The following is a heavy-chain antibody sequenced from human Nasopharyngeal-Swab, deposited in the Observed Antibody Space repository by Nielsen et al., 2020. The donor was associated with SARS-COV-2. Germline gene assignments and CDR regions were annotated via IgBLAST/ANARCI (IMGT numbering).Heavy chain of an antibody. CDR1: GFTCSSYD. D-gene: IGHD4-23*01. V-gene: IGHV3-13*01. CDR2: IGTAGDT. Sequence: GGSLRLSRAASGFTCSSYDMHWVRQATGKGLEWVSAIGTAGDTYYPGSVKGRFTISRENAKNSLHLQMNSLRAEDTAVYYCASGTVTLLHYWGQGTLVTVSS. J-gene: IGHJ4*02. CDR3: ASGTVTLLHY.